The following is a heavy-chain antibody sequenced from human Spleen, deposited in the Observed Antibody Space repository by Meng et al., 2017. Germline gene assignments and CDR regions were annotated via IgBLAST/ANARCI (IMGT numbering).Heavy chain of an antibody. Sequence: GESLKISCAASGFTFSSYAMSWVRQAPGKGLERVGFIRRKSYGGTSEYAASVKGRFTISRDDSKSTAYLQMNSLKTEDTAVYYCTRLEYFDWLGTYYFDYWGQGTLVTVSS. CDR2: IRRKSYGGTS. D-gene: IGHD3-9*01. V-gene: IGHV3-49*04. J-gene: IGHJ4*02. CDR1: GFTFSSYA. CDR3: TRLEYFDWLGTYYFDY.